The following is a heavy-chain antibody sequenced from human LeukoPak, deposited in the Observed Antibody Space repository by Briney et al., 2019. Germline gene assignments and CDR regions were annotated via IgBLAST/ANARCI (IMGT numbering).Heavy chain of an antibody. J-gene: IGHJ3*02. CDR1: GGSISSGVYY. Sequence: SEALSLTCTVSGGSISSGVYYCSWIRQHPGKGLEWIGYIYYSGSTYSNPSLKSRLTMSVDISKNQFSLKLSSVTAADTAVYYCARGVKGLRGAFDIWGQGTMVTVSS. CDR3: ARGVKGLRGAFDI. CDR2: IYYSGST. V-gene: IGHV4-31*03. D-gene: IGHD3-10*01.